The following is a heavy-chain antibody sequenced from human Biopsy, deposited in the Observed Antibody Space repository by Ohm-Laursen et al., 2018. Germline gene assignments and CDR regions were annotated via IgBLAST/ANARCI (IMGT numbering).Heavy chain of an antibody. CDR3: ARAVAGTGGVFDS. D-gene: IGHD6-19*01. CDR2: INPSGGST. Sequence: GSSVKVSCKTSGYIFTSYYIHWVRQAPGQGLEWMASINPSGGSTTYAQRFQGRLIMTRDTSTSSIYMELSSLRSEDTAIYFCARAVAGTGGVFDSWGQGTLVTVSS. J-gene: IGHJ4*02. CDR1: GYIFTSYY. V-gene: IGHV1-46*01.